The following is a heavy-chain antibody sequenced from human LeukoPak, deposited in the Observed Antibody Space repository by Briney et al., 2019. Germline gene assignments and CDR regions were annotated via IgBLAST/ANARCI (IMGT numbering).Heavy chain of an antibody. J-gene: IGHJ5*02. CDR3: ARYGRGVGASRDWFYP. V-gene: IGHV5-51*01. CDR2: IHPGDSDT. D-gene: IGHD1-26*01. Sequence: GESLKISCKGSGYSFTIYWIGWVRQLPGKGLGWMGIIHPGDSDTRYSPSFQGQVTISADKSISTAYLQWNSLKASDTAIYYCARYGRGVGASRDWFYPWGQGTLVTVSS. CDR1: GYSFTIYW.